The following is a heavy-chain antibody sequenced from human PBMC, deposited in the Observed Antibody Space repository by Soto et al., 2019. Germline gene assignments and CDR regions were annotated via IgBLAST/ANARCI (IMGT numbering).Heavy chain of an antibody. CDR3: AHKPRYWSGGSCYNWFDP. J-gene: IGHJ5*02. V-gene: IGHV2-5*02. Sequence: QITLKESGPTLVKPTQTLTLTCTFSGFSLSTSGVGVGWIRQPPGKALEWLALIYWDDDKRYSPSLKSRLTITKDTSKNQVVLTMTNMDPVDTGTYFCAHKPRYWSGGSCYNWFDPWGQGALVTVSS. CDR1: GFSLSTSGVG. CDR2: IYWDDDK. D-gene: IGHD2-15*01.